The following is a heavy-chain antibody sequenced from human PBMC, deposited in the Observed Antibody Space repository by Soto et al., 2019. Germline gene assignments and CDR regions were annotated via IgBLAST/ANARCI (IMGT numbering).Heavy chain of an antibody. Sequence: QVQLVESGGGVVQPGRSLRLSCAASGFTFSSYGMHWVRQAPGKGLEWVAVIWYDGSNKYYADSVKGRFTISRDNSKNTLYLQMNSLRAEDKAVYYCARDNSSSWYGQTNWFDPWGQGPLVTVSS. CDR3: ARDNSSSWYGQTNWFDP. J-gene: IGHJ5*02. D-gene: IGHD6-13*01. CDR1: GFTFSSYG. V-gene: IGHV3-33*01. CDR2: IWYDGSNK.